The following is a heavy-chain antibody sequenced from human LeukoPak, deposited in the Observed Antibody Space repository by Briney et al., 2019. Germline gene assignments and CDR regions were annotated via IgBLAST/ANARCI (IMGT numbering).Heavy chain of an antibody. D-gene: IGHD4-17*01. CDR1: GGSISSGGYS. CDR3: ARMTTVTTVDY. V-gene: IGHV4-30-4*07. Sequence: SETLSLTCAVSGGSISSGGYSWSWIRQTPGKGLEWIGYIYYSGSTYYSPSLKSRVTISVDTSKNEFSLKLSSVTAADTAVYYCARMTTVTTVDYWGQGTLVTVSS. J-gene: IGHJ4*02. CDR2: IYYSGST.